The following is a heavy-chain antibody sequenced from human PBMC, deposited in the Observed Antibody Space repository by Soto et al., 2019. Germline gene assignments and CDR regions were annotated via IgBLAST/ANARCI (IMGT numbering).Heavy chain of an antibody. CDR2: ISHDGSDK. J-gene: IGHJ4*02. V-gene: IGHV3-30*03. CDR1: GFTFNKHG. D-gene: IGHD1-26*01. Sequence: QVQLVESGGGVVQPGRSLRLSCAASGFTFNKHGMHWVRQAPGKGLEWVAVISHDGSDKHYADSVKGRFTISRDNAKNTLYLQMNSLRAEDTAVYYCARDKSRSWSFDYWGQGTLVIVSS. CDR3: ARDKSRSWSFDY.